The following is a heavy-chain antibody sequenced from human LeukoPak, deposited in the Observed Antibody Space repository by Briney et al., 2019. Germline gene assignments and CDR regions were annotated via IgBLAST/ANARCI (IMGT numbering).Heavy chain of an antibody. CDR1: GFTFSTHW. J-gene: IGHJ4*02. CDR2: INPAGSTT. Sequence: GGSLRLSCAVSGFTFSTHWMHWVRHAPGKGLVWVSRINPAGSTTTYAAPVKGRFTISSDNAKSTLYLQMNSLRAEDTAVYYCARICSGGNCYVDSWGQGTRVSVSS. V-gene: IGHV3-74*01. D-gene: IGHD2-21*01. CDR3: ARICSGGNCYVDS.